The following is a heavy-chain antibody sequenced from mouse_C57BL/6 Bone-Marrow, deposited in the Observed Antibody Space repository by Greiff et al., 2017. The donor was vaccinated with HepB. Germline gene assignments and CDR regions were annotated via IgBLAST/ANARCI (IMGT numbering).Heavy chain of an antibody. V-gene: IGHV1-81*01. CDR1: GYTFTSYG. CDR3: ASRGLYYPQWGFAY. Sequence: QVQLQQSGAELARPGASVKLSCKASGYTFTSYGISWVKQRTGQGLEWIGEIYPRSGNTYYNEKFKGKATLTADKSSSTAYMGLRSLTSEDSAVYFCASRGLYYPQWGFAYWGQGTLVTVSA. CDR2: IYPRSGNT. J-gene: IGHJ3*01. D-gene: IGHD1-1*01.